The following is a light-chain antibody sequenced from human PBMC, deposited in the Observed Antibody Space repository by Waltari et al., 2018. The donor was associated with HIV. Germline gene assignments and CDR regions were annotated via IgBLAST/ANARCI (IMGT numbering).Light chain of an antibody. CDR1: QYIHIY. J-gene: IGKJ4*01. V-gene: IGKV1-39*01. CDR3: QQTFTLPLT. CDR2: AAS. Sequence: DILITQSPSSLSASVGDRVTITCRPSQYIHIYLNWYQQKPGRAPTLLIFAASTLHTAVPSRFSASGSGTTFSLAISSFQPDDVATYFCQQTFTLPLTFGAGTRVEI.